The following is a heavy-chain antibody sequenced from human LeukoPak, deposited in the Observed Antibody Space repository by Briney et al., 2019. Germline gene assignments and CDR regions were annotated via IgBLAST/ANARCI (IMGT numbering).Heavy chain of an antibody. V-gene: IGHV5-51*01. CDR1: GYSFTRNW. J-gene: IGHJ4*02. Sequence: GESLKISCKGFGYSFTRNWIGWVRQMPGKGLEWMGIIFPADSDTRYSPSFQCQVTISADKSINTAYLQWSSLEASDTAMYYCARHWDSNGYYYNFDYWGQGTLVTVSS. CDR3: ARHWDSNGYYYNFDY. D-gene: IGHD3-22*01. CDR2: IFPADSDT.